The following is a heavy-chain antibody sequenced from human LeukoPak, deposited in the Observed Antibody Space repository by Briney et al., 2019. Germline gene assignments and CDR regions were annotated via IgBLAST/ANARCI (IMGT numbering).Heavy chain of an antibody. CDR1: GLTFDDYA. CDR2: ISGDGGST. Sequence: GGSLRLSCAASGLTFDDYAMHWVRQAPGKGLEWVSLISGDGGSTYYADSVKGRFTISRDDSKNSLYLQMNSLRTEDTALYYCAKDNLPYSSGWYGYWGQGTLVTVSS. J-gene: IGHJ4*02. CDR3: AKDNLPYSSGWYGY. V-gene: IGHV3-43*02. D-gene: IGHD6-19*01.